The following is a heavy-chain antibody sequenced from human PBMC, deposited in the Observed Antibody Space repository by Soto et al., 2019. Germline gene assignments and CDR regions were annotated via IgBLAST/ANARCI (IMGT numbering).Heavy chain of an antibody. D-gene: IGHD6-6*01. Sequence: EVQLVESGGGLVQPGGSLRLSCAASGFTFSRYWMSWVRQAPGKGLEWVANIKQDGSEKDYVDSVKGRCTISRDNAKNSLCLQMNSLIAEDTAVYYCARDYSSSSPLYYYYYGMDVWGQGTTVTVSS. J-gene: IGHJ6*02. V-gene: IGHV3-7*05. CDR1: GFTFSRYW. CDR3: ARDYSSSSPLYYYYYGMDV. CDR2: IKQDGSEK.